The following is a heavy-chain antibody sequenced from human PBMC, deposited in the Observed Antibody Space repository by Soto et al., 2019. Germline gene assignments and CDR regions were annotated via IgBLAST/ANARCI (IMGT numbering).Heavy chain of an antibody. CDR1: GDSVSINSAA. CDR3: ARGRYGSGTTT. CDR2: TYYRSKWYF. Sequence: QTLSLTCGISGDSVSINSAAWNCIRQSPSRGLEWLGRTYYRSKWYFEYAVSVKSRISINPDTSKNQVSLQLNSVTPEDTAVYYCARGRYGSGTTTWGQGTLVTVSS. D-gene: IGHD6-25*01. J-gene: IGHJ5*02. V-gene: IGHV6-1*01.